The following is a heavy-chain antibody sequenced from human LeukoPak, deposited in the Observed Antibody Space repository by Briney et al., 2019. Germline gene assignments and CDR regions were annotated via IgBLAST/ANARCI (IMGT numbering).Heavy chain of an antibody. V-gene: IGHV3-7*03. CDR2: IKEDGTET. CDR1: GFMFSSNW. D-gene: IGHD5-24*01. CDR3: AKEGRSLQTY. J-gene: IGHJ4*02. Sequence: GGSLRLSCAASGFMFSSNWMSWVRLAPGKGLEWVANIKEDGTETCYVDSVKGRFTISRDDAKNSLYLQMNSLRVEDTAVYYCAKEGRSLQTYWGQGTLVTVSS.